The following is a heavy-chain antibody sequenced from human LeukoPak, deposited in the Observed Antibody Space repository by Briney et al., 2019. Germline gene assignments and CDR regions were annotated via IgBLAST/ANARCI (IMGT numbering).Heavy chain of an antibody. CDR1: GYTFTSYG. J-gene: IGHJ5*02. V-gene: IGHV1-46*01. Sequence: GASVKVSCKASGYTFTSYGISWVRQAPGQGLEWMGIINPSGGSTSYAQKFQGRVTMTRDTSTSTVYMELSSLRSEDTAVYYCARDRDRERWVFDPWGQGTLVTVSS. CDR3: ARDRDRERWVFDP. D-gene: IGHD3-16*01. CDR2: INPSGGST.